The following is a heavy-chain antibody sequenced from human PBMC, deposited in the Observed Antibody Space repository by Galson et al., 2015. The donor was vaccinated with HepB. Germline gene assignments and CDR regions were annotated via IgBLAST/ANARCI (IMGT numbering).Heavy chain of an antibody. CDR3: AREYPKGYCSSTSCRHDAFDI. J-gene: IGHJ3*02. V-gene: IGHV4-59*01. CDR2: IYYSGST. CDR1: GGSISSYY. D-gene: IGHD2-2*01. Sequence: ETLSLTCTVSGGSISSYYWSWIRQPPGKGLEWIGYIYYSGSTNYNPSLKSRVTISVDTSKNQFSLKLSSVTAADTAVYYCAREYPKGYCSSTSCRHDAFDIWGQGTTVTVSS.